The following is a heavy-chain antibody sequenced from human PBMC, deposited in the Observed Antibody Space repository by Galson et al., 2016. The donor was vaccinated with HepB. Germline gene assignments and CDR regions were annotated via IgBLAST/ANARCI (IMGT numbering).Heavy chain of an antibody. J-gene: IGHJ6*02. CDR2: INAGNGNT. D-gene: IGHD3-3*01. Sequence: SVKVSCKASGYTFTTNAVHWVRQAPGQRLEWMGWINAGNGNTRYSQKFQGRVTITRDTSASTAYMELSSLSSEDTALYYCARPYYYDFWGGFYTGDYGMDVWGQGTTVTVSS. V-gene: IGHV1-3*01. CDR1: GYTFTTNA. CDR3: ARPYYYDFWGGFYTGDYGMDV.